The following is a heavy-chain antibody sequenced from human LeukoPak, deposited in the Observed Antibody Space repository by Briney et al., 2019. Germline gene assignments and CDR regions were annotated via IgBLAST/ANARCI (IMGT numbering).Heavy chain of an antibody. J-gene: IGHJ3*02. CDR2: INHSGST. Sequence: SETLSLTCAVYGGSFSGYYWSWIRQPPGKGLEWIGEINHSGSTNYNPSLKSRVTISVDTSKNQFSLKLSSVTAADTAVYYCARQYEGYNDAFDIWGQGTMVTVSS. V-gene: IGHV4-34*01. D-gene: IGHD5-24*01. CDR1: GGSFSGYY. CDR3: ARQYEGYNDAFDI.